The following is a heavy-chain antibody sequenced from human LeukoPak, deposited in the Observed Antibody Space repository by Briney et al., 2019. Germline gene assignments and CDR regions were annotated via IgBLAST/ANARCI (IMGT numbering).Heavy chain of an antibody. D-gene: IGHD6-19*01. CDR3: AREQWLPGDYYGMDV. V-gene: IGHV1-2*04. J-gene: IGHJ6*02. CDR2: INPNSGST. Sequence: ASVKVSCKASGYTFTGYYMHWVRQAPGQGLEWMGWINPNSGSTNYAQKFQGWVTMTRDTSISTAYMELSRLRSDDTAVYYCAREQWLPGDYYGMDVWGQGTTVTVSS. CDR1: GYTFTGYY.